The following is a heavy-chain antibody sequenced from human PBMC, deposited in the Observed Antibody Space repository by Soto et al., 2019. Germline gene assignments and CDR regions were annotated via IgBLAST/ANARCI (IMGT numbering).Heavy chain of an antibody. V-gene: IGHV3-73*01. Sequence: GESLKISCAASGFTFSGSAMHWVRQASGKGLEWVGRIRSKANSYATAYAASVKGRFTISRDDSKNTAYLQMNSLKTEDTAVYYCTRHQDALADYYYYYMDVWGKGTTVTVSS. CDR1: GFTFSGSA. CDR2: IRSKANSYAT. CDR3: TRHQDALADYYYYYMDV. J-gene: IGHJ6*03.